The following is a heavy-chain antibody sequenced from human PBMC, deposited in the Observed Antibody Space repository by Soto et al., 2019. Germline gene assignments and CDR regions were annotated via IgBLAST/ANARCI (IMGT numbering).Heavy chain of an antibody. D-gene: IGHD6-6*01. V-gene: IGHV1-8*01. CDR3: ASEKTSSSFDY. CDR1: GYTFTSYD. J-gene: IGHJ4*02. Sequence: QVQLVQSGAEVKKPGASVKVSCKASGYTFTSYDINWVRQATGQGLEWMGWMNPNSGTTGYAQKSQGTVTMTTNTSIITAYMALSSLRSEDTAVYYGASEKTSSSFDYWGQGTPVTVSS. CDR2: MNPNSGTT.